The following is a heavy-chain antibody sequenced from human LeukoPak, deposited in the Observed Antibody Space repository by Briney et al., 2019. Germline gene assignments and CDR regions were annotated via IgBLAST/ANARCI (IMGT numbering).Heavy chain of an antibody. D-gene: IGHD6-13*01. V-gene: IGHV3-9*01. CDR3: ALSGYSSSWRYDHQVWNWFDP. CDR1: GFTFDDYA. J-gene: IGHJ5*02. CDR2: ITWNSGDI. Sequence: GGSLRLSCVASGFTFDDYAMYWVRQAPGKGLEWISSITWNSGDIGYADSVKGRFTISRDNSKNTLYLQMNSLRAEDTAVYYCALSGYSSSWRYDHQVWNWFDPWGQGTLVTVSS.